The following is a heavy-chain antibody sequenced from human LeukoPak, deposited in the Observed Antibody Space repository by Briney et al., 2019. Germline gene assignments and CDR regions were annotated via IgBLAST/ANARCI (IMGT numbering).Heavy chain of an antibody. CDR1: GFTFSSYG. CDR3: ATFYGSGSYPYDP. V-gene: IGHV3-30*03. J-gene: IGHJ5*02. Sequence: GGSLRLSCAASGFTFSSYGMHWVRKAPGKGLEWVAVISYDGSNKYYADSVKGRFTISRDNSKNTLYLQMNSLRAEDTAVYYCATFYGSGSYPYDPWGQGTLVTVSS. CDR2: ISYDGSNK. D-gene: IGHD3-10*01.